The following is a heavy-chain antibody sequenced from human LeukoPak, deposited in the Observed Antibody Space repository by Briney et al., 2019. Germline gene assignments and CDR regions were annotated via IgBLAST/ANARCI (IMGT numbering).Heavy chain of an antibody. Sequence: PSETLSLTCTVSGYSLTNGYYWGWVRQPPGKGLEWIGCVHYSGTTYYKPSLNRRITIKDTSKNQFSLKLSSVTAADTAMYYCARMGRREPVDYWGQGILVTVSS. V-gene: IGHV4-38-2*02. CDR1: GYSLTNGYY. D-gene: IGHD1-26*01. J-gene: IGHJ4*02. CDR2: VHYSGTT. CDR3: ARMGRREPVDY.